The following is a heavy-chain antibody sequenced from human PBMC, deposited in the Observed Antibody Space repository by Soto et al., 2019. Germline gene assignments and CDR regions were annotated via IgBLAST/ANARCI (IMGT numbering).Heavy chain of an antibody. V-gene: IGHV3-23*01. J-gene: IGHJ4*02. D-gene: IGHD2-15*01. CDR1: GFTFSNYA. CDR2: ISGSGRST. CDR3: ARDGRNICSGGSCYFQAPDY. Sequence: EVQLLESGGGSVQPGGSLRLSCSASGFTFSNYAMSWVRQAPGKGLEWVASISGSGRSTNYADSVKGRFTISRDNSKITLAVQMSSLRAEDTAVYYCARDGRNICSGGSCYFQAPDYWGQGTLVTVSP.